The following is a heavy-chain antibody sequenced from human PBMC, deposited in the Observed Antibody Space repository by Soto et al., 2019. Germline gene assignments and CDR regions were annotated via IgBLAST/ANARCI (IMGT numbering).Heavy chain of an antibody. Sequence: GGSLRLSCAASGFTFSSYDMHWVRQATGKGLEWVSAIGTAGDTYYPGSVKGRFTISRENAKNSLYLQMNSLRAGDTAVYYCARAIDYDILTGYPDPPDYWGQGTLVTVSS. D-gene: IGHD3-9*01. CDR1: GFTFSSYD. J-gene: IGHJ4*02. CDR3: ARAIDYDILTGYPDPPDY. CDR2: IGTAGDT. V-gene: IGHV3-13*04.